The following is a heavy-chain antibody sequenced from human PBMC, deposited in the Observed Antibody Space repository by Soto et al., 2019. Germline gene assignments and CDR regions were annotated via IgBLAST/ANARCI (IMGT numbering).Heavy chain of an antibody. J-gene: IGHJ4*02. V-gene: IGHV4-30-4*01. D-gene: IGHD5-12*01. Sequence: SETLSLTCSVSGGTINSGDYFCSLIRQPPGKFLEWIGSIFYTGSTYYSPSLKIRASMSMDTSKNVFSLGLRYLTAAETAVYFCARVKATLYRHYYFDYWGQGTPVTVSS. CDR3: ARVKATLYRHYYFDY. CDR1: GGTINSGDYF. CDR2: IFYTGST.